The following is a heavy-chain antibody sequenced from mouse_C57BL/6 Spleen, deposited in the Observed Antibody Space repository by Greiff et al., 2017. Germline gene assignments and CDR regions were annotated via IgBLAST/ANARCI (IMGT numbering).Heavy chain of an antibody. D-gene: IGHD1-1*01. CDR1: GFNIKDYY. V-gene: IGHV14-1*01. Sequence: EVQLQQSGAELVRPGASVKLSCTASGFNIKDYYMHWVKQRPEQGLEWIGWIDPEDGDTDSASKFQGKATMTADKSTTTAYLLLSSLTAEDTSFYYCTTGAHGTRYDLDYWGPGTSVTVSS. J-gene: IGHJ4*01. CDR2: IDPEDGDT. CDR3: TTGAHGTRYDLDY.